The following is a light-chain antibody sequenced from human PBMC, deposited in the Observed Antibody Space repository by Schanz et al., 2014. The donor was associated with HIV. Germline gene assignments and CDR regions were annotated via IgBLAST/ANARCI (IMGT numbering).Light chain of an antibody. CDR3: QQYGSSPT. Sequence: EIVLTQSPATLSLSPGERATLSCRASQSVSRYLAWYQQKPGQAPRLLIYGASSRAIGIPDRFSGSGSGTDFTLTISRLEPEDFAVYYCQQYGSSPTFGQGTRVEIK. J-gene: IGKJ1*01. CDR2: GAS. V-gene: IGKV3-20*01. CDR1: QSVSRY.